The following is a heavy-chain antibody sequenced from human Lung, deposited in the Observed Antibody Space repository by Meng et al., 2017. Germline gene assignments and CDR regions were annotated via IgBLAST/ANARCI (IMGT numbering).Heavy chain of an antibody. J-gene: IGHJ4*02. V-gene: IGHV4-34*01. D-gene: IGHD4-11*01. CDR3: ARGPTTMAHDFDY. CDR1: GGSFSDYY. Sequence: VQPPEGGAGLFNPSETLSLTFVVSGGSFSDYYWSWIRQPPGKGLEWIGEINHSGSTNYNPSLESRATISVDTSQNNLSLKLSSVTAADSAVYYCARGPTTMAHDFDYWGQGTLVTVSS. CDR2: INHSGST.